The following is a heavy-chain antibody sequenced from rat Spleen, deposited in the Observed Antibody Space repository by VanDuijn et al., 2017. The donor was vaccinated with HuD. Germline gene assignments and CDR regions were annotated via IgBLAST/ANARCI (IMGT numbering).Heavy chain of an antibody. D-gene: IGHD4-3*01. Sequence: EVQLVESGGGLVQPGRSLKLSCEASGFTFSNYGMAWVRQAPTKGLEWVATISYDGSSTYYRDSVKGRFTISRDNAKSTLYLQMDSLRSEDTATYYCARLGGLRNWFAYWGQGTLVTVSS. CDR2: ISYDGSST. CDR1: GFTFSNYG. CDR3: ARLGGLRNWFAY. V-gene: IGHV5-29*01. J-gene: IGHJ3*01.